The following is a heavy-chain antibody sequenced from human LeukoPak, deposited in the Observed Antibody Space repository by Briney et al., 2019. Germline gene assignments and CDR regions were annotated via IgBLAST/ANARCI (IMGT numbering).Heavy chain of an antibody. Sequence: PGGSLRLSCAASGFTFDDYGMSWVRQAPGKGLEWVSGINWNGGSTGYADSVKGRFTISRDNAKNSLYLQMNSLRAEDMALYYCAKDVGRLIPYYYMDVWGKGTTVTVSS. V-gene: IGHV3-20*04. CDR1: GFTFDDYG. J-gene: IGHJ6*03. CDR3: AKDVGRLIPYYYMDV. D-gene: IGHD3-16*01. CDR2: INWNGGST.